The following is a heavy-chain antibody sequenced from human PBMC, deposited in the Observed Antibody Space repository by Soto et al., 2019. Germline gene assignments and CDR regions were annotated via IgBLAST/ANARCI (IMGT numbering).Heavy chain of an antibody. J-gene: IGHJ4*02. CDR3: ARGKKRYCSSTSCPAYFDY. CDR1: GGSFSGYY. CDR2: INHSGST. V-gene: IGHV4-34*01. Sequence: SETLCLTCAVYGGSFSGYYWSWIRQPPGKGLEWIGEINHSGSTNYNPSLKSRVTISVDTSKNQFSLKLSSVTAADTAVYYCARGKKRYCSSTSCPAYFDYWGQGTLVTVSS. D-gene: IGHD2-2*01.